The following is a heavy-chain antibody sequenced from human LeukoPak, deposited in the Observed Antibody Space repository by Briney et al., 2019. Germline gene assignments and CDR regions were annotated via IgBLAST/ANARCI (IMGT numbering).Heavy chain of an antibody. V-gene: IGHV1-18*01. J-gene: IGHJ4*02. CDR2: ISTYNGNT. CDR1: GYTFTTFG. D-gene: IGHD2-15*01. Sequence: ASVKVSCKASGYTFTTFGITWVRQAPGQGLVCMGWISTYNGNTNYAQNLQGRVTMTTDRSKSTAYMELRSLTSDDTAVYYCARVGADCSDGNCYWGQGTLVTVSS. CDR3: ARVGADCSDGNCY.